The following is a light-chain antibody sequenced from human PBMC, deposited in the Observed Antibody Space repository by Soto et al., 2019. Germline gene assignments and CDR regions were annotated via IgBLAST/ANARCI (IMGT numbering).Light chain of an antibody. CDR2: GAS. CDR1: QSLSSNY. Sequence: EIVLAQSPGTLSLSPGERATLSCRASQSLSSNYLAWYQQKPGQAPRLLIYGASTRATGVPDRFSGSGSGTDFTLTISRLEPEDFAVVDCQQYGSSGTFGQGTKVDIK. V-gene: IGKV3-20*01. J-gene: IGKJ1*01. CDR3: QQYGSSGT.